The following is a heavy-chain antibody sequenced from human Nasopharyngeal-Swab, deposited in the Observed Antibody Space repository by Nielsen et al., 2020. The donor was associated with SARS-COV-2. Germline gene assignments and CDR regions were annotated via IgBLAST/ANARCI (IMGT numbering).Heavy chain of an antibody. Sequence: SETLSLTCTVSGGSISSYYWSWIRQPPGKGLEWIGYIYYSGSTHYNPSLKSRVTISVDTSKNQFSLKLSSVTAADTAVYYCARSCSSTSCFWNYYGMDVWGQGTTVTVSS. CDR2: IYYSGST. CDR3: ARSCSSTSCFWNYYGMDV. CDR1: GGSISSYY. V-gene: IGHV4-59*13. J-gene: IGHJ6*02. D-gene: IGHD2-2*01.